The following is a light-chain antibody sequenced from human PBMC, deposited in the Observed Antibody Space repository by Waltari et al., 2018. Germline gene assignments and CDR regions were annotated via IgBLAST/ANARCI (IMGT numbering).Light chain of an antibody. J-gene: IGKJ1*01. Sequence: EIVLTQSPGTLSLSPGERATLSCRASQSVSSSYLAWYQQKPGQGPRLRIYGASSRATGIPDRVSGSGSGTDFTLTISRLEPEDFAVYYCQQYGSSPWTFGQGTKVEIK. V-gene: IGKV3-20*01. CDR3: QQYGSSPWT. CDR1: QSVSSSY. CDR2: GAS.